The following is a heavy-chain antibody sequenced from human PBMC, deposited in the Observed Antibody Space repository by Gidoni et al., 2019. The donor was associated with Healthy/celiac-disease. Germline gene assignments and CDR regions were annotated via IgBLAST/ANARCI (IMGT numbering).Heavy chain of an antibody. CDR1: AGSLSSGAYY. Sequence: QVQLQESGPGLVKPSQTLSLPCTVSAGSLSSGAYYWSWIRQPPGKGLEWIGYIYYSGSTYYNPSLKSRVTISVDTSKNQFSLKLSSVTAADTAVYYCARAEYGSGSYYNKGFDYWGQGTLVTVSS. CDR3: ARAEYGSGSYYNKGFDY. J-gene: IGHJ4*02. D-gene: IGHD3-10*01. CDR2: IYYSGST. V-gene: IGHV4-30-4*01.